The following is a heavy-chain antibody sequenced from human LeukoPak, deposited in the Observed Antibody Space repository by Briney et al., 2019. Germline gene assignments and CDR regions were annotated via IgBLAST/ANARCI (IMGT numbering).Heavy chain of an antibody. V-gene: IGHV3-23*01. CDR2: IRASGRGT. J-gene: IGHJ5*02. CDR3: ARQIPGSGQGFDP. D-gene: IGHD3-10*01. CDR1: GLALSSYA. Sequence: GGSLRLSCAASGLALSSYAMSWVRQAPGKGLEWLPAIRASGRGTYSAHPMKGRFSIAGDNSKNTLSLQMYSLRAEDTAVYYCARQIPGSGQGFDPWGQGTLVAVSS.